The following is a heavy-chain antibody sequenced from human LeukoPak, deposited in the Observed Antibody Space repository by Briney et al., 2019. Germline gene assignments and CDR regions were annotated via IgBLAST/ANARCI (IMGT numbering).Heavy chain of an antibody. CDR1: GYTFTGYY. CDR3: AREHYYDSSGYPRY. D-gene: IGHD3-22*01. V-gene: IGHV1-2*02. CDR2: INPNSGGT. J-gene: IGHJ4*02. Sequence: GASVKVSCKASGYTFTGYYMHWVRQAPGQGLEWMGWINPNSGGTNYAQKFQGRVTMTRDTSISTAYMELSRLRSDDTAVYYCAREHYYDSSGYPRYWGQGTLVTVSS.